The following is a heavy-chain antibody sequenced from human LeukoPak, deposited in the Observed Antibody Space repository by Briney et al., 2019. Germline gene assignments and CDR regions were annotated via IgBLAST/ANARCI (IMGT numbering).Heavy chain of an antibody. Sequence: QPGGSLRLSCAASGFTFNSYAMSWVRQAPGKGLKWVSAIRGSGGGAYYADSVKGRFTISRDNSKNTLYLQMNSLRDEDTALYYCAKAGIGVVGYFDYWGQGTLVTVSS. CDR3: AKAGIGVVGYFDY. V-gene: IGHV3-23*01. CDR2: IRGSGGGA. J-gene: IGHJ4*02. CDR1: GFTFNSYA. D-gene: IGHD6-19*01.